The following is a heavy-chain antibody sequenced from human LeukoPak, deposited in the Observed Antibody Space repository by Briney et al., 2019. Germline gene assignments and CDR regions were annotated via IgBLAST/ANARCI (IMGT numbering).Heavy chain of an antibody. CDR1: GIIVSNNY. Sequence: GGSLRLSCAASGIIVSNNYMSWVRQAPGKGLEWVSVVYSDGSTYYADSVKGRFTISRDNSKNTLYLQANSLRAEDTAVYYCARDLYFGELLGGVDPWGQGTLVTVSS. J-gene: IGHJ5*02. CDR3: ARDLYFGELLGGVDP. V-gene: IGHV3-66*01. D-gene: IGHD3-10*01. CDR2: VYSDGST.